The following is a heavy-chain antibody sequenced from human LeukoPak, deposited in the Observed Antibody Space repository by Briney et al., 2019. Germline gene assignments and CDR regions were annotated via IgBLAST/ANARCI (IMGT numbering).Heavy chain of an antibody. CDR2: IKQDGSEK. V-gene: IGHV3-7*01. J-gene: IGHJ4*02. CDR3: GRDGDYDYVWGSYRYPPFDY. D-gene: IGHD3-16*02. Sequence: QPGGSLRLSCAASGFTFSSYWMSWVRQAPGKGLEWVANIKQDGSEKYYVDSVKGRFTISRDNAKNSLYLQMTSLRAEDTAVYYCGRDGDYDYVWGSYRYPPFDYWGQGTLVTVSS. CDR1: GFTFSSYW.